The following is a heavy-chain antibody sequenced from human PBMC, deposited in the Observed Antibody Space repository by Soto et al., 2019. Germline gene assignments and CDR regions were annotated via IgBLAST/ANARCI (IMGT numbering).Heavy chain of an antibody. V-gene: IGHV1-2*02. CDR3: ARIFVEMATIRPDYFDY. J-gene: IGHJ4*02. CDR2: INPNSGGT. D-gene: IGHD5-12*01. Sequence: GASVKVSCKASGYTFTGYDMHWVRQAPGQGLEWMGWINPNSGGTNYAQKFQGRVTMTRDTSISTAYMELSRLRSDDTAVYYCARIFVEMATIRPDYFDYWGQGTLVTVSS. CDR1: GYTFTGYD.